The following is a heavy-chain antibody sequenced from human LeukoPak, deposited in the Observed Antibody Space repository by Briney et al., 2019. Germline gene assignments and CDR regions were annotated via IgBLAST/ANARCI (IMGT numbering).Heavy chain of an antibody. CDR1: GYTFTSYG. D-gene: IGHD4-11*01. V-gene: IGHV1-18*01. CDR3: ARDSPRWDYSIPGAFDI. CDR2: ISAYNGNT. Sequence: GASVKVSCKASGYTFTSYGISWVRQAPGQGLEWMGWISAYNGNTNYAQKVQGRVTMTTDTSTSTAYMELRSLRSDDTAVYYCARDSPRWDYSIPGAFDIWGQGTMVTVSS. J-gene: IGHJ3*02.